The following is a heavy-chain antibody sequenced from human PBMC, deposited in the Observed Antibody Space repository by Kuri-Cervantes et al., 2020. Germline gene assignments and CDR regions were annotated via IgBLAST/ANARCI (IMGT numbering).Heavy chain of an antibody. CDR1: GYTFTSYY. V-gene: IGHV1-46*01. D-gene: IGHD4-17*01. J-gene: IGHJ3*02. CDR3: ARDSVSMDYDDEEDAFDI. CDR2: INPSGGST. Sequence: ASVKVSCKASGYTFTSYYMHWVRQAPGQGLEWMGIINPSGGSTSYAQKFQGRVTMTRDTSTSTVYMELSSLRSEDTAVYYCARDSVSMDYDDEEDAFDIWGQGTMVAVSS.